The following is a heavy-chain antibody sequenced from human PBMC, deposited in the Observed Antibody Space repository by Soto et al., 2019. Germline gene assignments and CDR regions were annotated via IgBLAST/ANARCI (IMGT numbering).Heavy chain of an antibody. CDR2: IIPIFGTA. CDR1: GGTFSSYA. CDR3: ARGPGFYYDSSGGCDY. J-gene: IGHJ4*02. D-gene: IGHD3-22*01. Sequence: QVQLVQSGAEVKKPGSSVKVSCKASGGTFSSYAISWVRQAPGQGLEWMGGIIPIFGTANYAQKFQGRVTITAAEATSTAYMELSSLRSEDMAVYYCARGPGFYYDSSGGCDYWGQGTMVTVSS. V-gene: IGHV1-69*01.